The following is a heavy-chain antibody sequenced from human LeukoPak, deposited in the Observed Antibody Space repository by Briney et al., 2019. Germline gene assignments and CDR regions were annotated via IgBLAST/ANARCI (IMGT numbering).Heavy chain of an antibody. J-gene: IGHJ4*02. CDR3: ARDRSTTHFDY. CDR1: GFTFSSCG. D-gene: IGHD5/OR15-5a*01. V-gene: IGHV3-33*01. CDR2: IWYDGSNT. Sequence: GGSLRLSCAASGFTFSSCGMHWVRQAPGKGLEWVAMIWYDGSNTYYADSVKGRFTISRDNSKNTLFLQMDSLRAKDTAVYYCARDRSTTHFDYWGQGTLVTVSS.